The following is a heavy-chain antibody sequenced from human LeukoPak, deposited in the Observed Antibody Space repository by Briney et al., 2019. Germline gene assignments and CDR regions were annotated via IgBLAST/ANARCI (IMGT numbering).Heavy chain of an antibody. CDR3: ARDTIVVALDY. J-gene: IGHJ4*02. D-gene: IGHD3-22*01. CDR1: GYTLTELS. CDR2: INTNTGNP. Sequence: ASVKVSCKVSGYTLTELSMHWVRQAPGKGLEWMGWINTNTGNPTYAQGFTGRFVFSLDTSVSTAYLQISSLKAEDTAVYYCARDTIVVALDYWGQGTLVTVSS. V-gene: IGHV7-4-1*02.